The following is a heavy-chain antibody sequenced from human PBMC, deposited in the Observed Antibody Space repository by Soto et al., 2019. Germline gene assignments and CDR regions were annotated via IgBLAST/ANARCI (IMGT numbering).Heavy chain of an antibody. CDR3: ARDLGYCSSTSCYTDYYGMDV. CDR1: GFTFTRYS. CDR2: ISSTTNYI. V-gene: IGHV3-21*06. Sequence: PGGSLRLSCAASGFTFTRYSMNWVRQAPGKGLEWVSSISSTTNYIYYGDSMKGRFTISRDNAKNSLYLQMNSLRDEDAAVYYCARDLGYCSSTSCYTDYYGMDVWGQGTTVTVSS. J-gene: IGHJ6*02. D-gene: IGHD2-2*02.